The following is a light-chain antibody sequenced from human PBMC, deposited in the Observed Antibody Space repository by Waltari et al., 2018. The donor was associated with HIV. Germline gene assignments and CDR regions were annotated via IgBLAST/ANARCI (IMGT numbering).Light chain of an antibody. CDR3: RTYTSSSTRV. J-gene: IGLJ3*02. V-gene: IGLV2-14*01. CDR1: SSDVGGYNS. Sequence: QSALTQPASVSGSPGQSITISCTGTSSDVGGYNSVSWYQQHPGKAPKLMIYAVSNLPAGVSNRFSGSKSGNTASLTISGRQAEDEADYYCRTYTSSSTRVFGGGTKLTV. CDR2: AVS.